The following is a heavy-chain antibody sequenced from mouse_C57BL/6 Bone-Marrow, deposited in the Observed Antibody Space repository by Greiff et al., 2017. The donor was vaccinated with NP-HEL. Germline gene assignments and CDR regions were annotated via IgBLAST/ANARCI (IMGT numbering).Heavy chain of an antibody. CDR1: GYTFTSYW. Sequence: QVQLQQPGAALVKPGASVKLSCKASGYTFTSYWMHWVKQRPGQGLEWIGMIHPNSGSTNYNEKFKSKATLTVDKSSSTAYMQPSSLTSEDSAVYYCARSDYYGSSYPAWFAYWGQGTLVTVSA. CDR3: ARSDYYGSSYPAWFAY. CDR2: IHPNSGST. J-gene: IGHJ3*01. D-gene: IGHD1-1*01. V-gene: IGHV1-64*01.